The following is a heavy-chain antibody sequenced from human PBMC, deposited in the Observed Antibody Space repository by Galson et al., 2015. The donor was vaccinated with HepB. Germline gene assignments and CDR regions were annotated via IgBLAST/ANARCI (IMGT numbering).Heavy chain of an antibody. J-gene: IGHJ5*02. V-gene: IGHV3-30*04. D-gene: IGHD3-10*01. Sequence: SLRLSCAASGLTFSIYSMHWVRQAPGKGLEWVAVISYDGSNKYYADSVKGRFTISRDNSKNTLYLQMNSLRAEDTAVYYCARDGGSPREGGDWFDPWGQGTLVTVSS. CDR3: ARDGGSPREGGDWFDP. CDR1: GLTFSIYS. CDR2: ISYDGSNK.